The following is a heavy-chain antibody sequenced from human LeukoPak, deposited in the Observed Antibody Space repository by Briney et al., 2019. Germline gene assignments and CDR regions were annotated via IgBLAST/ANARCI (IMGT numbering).Heavy chain of an antibody. V-gene: IGHV3-7*01. CDR1: GLTFSNYW. CDR2: INQDGSTK. CDR3: ARIGYSSSSLDY. D-gene: IGHD6-6*01. J-gene: IGHJ4*02. Sequence: PGGSLRLSCAASGLTFSNYWMTWVRQAPGKGLEWVANINQDGSTKYYVDSVKGRFTISRDNAKNSVYLQVNSLTAEDTALYYCARIGYSSSSLDYWGQGTLVIVSS.